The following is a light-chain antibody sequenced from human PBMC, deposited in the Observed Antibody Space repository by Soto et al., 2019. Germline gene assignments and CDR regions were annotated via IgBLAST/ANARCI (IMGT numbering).Light chain of an antibody. V-gene: IGKV1-12*01. Sequence: DIQMTQSPSSVSASIGDRVTISCRASQSIYKWLVWYQQKPGKAPKLLIYAASSLQSGVPSRFSGSGYGTEFTLTISSLQAEDFATYYCQQADSFPLSFGGGTKVEI. CDR1: QSIYKW. CDR3: QQADSFPLS. CDR2: AAS. J-gene: IGKJ4*02.